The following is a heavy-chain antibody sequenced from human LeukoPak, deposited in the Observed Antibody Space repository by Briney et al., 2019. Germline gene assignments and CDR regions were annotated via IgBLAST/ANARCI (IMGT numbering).Heavy chain of an antibody. CDR3: ARVGYSSGWYPLDY. J-gene: IGHJ4*02. D-gene: IGHD6-19*01. CDR1: GGSISSYY. CDR2: IYATGST. V-gene: IGHV4-4*07. Sequence: SETLSLTCTVSGGSISSYYWSWIRQPAGKGLEWIGRIYATGSTNYNPSLKSRVTMSVDTSKNQFSLNLNSVTAADTAVYYCARVGYSSGWYPLDYWGQGTPVTVSS.